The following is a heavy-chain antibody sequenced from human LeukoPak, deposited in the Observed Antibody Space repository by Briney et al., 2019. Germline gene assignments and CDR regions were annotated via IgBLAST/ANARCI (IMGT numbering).Heavy chain of an antibody. J-gene: IGHJ3*02. CDR2: INTDGSST. CDR3: AKGNVVVPAATWAFDI. Sequence: GGSLRLSCAASGFTFSSNWMHWVRQAPGKGLVWVSRINTDGSSTNYADSVEGRFTISRDNSKNTLYLQMNSLRAEDTAVYYCAKGNVVVPAATWAFDIWGQGTMVTVSS. V-gene: IGHV3-74*01. D-gene: IGHD2-2*01. CDR1: GFTFSSNW.